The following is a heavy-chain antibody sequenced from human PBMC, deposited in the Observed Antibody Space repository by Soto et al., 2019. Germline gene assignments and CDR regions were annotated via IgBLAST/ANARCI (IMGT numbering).Heavy chain of an antibody. CDR1: GGTFSSYA. V-gene: IGHV1-69*13. J-gene: IGHJ6*02. Sequence: SVKVSCKASGGTFSSYAISWVRQAPGQGLEWMGGITPIFGTANYAQKFQGRVTITADESTSTAYMELSSLRSEDTAVYYCARGGPTTIRYYYYYGMDVWGQGTTVTVSS. CDR2: ITPIFGTA. D-gene: IGHD5-12*01. CDR3: ARGGPTTIRYYYYYGMDV.